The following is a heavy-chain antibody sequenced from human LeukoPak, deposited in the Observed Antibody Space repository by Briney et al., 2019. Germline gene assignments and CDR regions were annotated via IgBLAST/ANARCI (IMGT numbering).Heavy chain of an antibody. V-gene: IGHV1-18*01. Sequence: ASVKVSCKASGYTFTSYGISWVRQAPGQGLEWMGWISAYNGNTNYAQKLQGRVTMTTDTSTSTAYMELRSLRSDDTAVYYCARDEPIVLMVYAADYWGQGTLVTVSS. CDR2: ISAYNGNT. D-gene: IGHD2-8*01. CDR1: GYTFTSYG. CDR3: ARDEPIVLMVYAADY. J-gene: IGHJ4*02.